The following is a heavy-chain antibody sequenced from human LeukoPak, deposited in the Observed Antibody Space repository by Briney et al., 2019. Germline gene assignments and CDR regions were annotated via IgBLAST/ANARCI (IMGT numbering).Heavy chain of an antibody. CDR2: IYYSGST. CDR3: ARDGYSGYDSPYYYYGMDV. D-gene: IGHD5-12*01. Sequence: SETLSLTCTVSGGSISSYYWSWIRQPPGKGLEWIGYIYYSGSTNYNPSLKSRVTISVDTSKNQFSLKLSSVTAADTAVYNCARDGYSGYDSPYYYYGMDVWGQGTTVTVSS. CDR1: GGSISSYY. J-gene: IGHJ6*02. V-gene: IGHV4-59*01.